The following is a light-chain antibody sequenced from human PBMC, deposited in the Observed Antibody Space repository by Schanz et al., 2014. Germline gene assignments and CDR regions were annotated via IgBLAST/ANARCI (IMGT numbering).Light chain of an antibody. J-gene: IGLJ2*01. CDR3: SSYAGNNDFGV. CDR2: DVS. CDR1: SSDVGGYNY. Sequence: QSALTQPASVSGSPGQSITLSCTGTSSDVGGYNYVSWYQQHPGKAPRLMISDVSDRPSGVSNRFSGSKSGNTASLTVSGLQAEDEADYYCSSYAGNNDFGVFGGGTKLTVL. V-gene: IGLV2-14*01.